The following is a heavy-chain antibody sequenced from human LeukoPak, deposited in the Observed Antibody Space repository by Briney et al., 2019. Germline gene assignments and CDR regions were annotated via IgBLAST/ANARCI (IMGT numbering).Heavy chain of an antibody. CDR1: GYTFTGYY. V-gene: IGHV1-8*02. J-gene: IGHJ3*02. Sequence: ASVKVSCKASGYTFTGYYMHWVRRATGQGLEWMGWMNPNSGNTGYAQKFQGRVTMTRNTSISTAYMELSSLRSEDTAVYYCASASRMIVVVDAFDIWGQGTMVTVSS. CDR3: ASASRMIVVVDAFDI. D-gene: IGHD3-22*01. CDR2: MNPNSGNT.